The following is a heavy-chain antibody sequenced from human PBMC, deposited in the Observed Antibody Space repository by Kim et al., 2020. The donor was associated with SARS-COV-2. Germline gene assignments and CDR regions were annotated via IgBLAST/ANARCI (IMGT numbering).Heavy chain of an antibody. CDR1: GGSISSSSYY. CDR3: ATEGITMVRGVINAFDI. Sequence: SETLSLTCTVSGGSISSSSYYWGWIRQPPGKGLEWIGSIYYSGSTYYNPSLKSRVTISVDTSKNQFSLKLSSVTAADTAVYYCATEGITMVRGVINAFDIWGQGTMVTVSS. V-gene: IGHV4-39*01. D-gene: IGHD3-10*01. J-gene: IGHJ3*02. CDR2: IYYSGST.